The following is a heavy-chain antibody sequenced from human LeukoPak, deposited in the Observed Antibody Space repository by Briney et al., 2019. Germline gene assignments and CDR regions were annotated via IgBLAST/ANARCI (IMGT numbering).Heavy chain of an antibody. D-gene: IGHD2-21*02. CDR1: GFTFSSYA. V-gene: IGHV3-64D*06. CDR3: VKGYCGGDCYFDY. CDR2: ISSNGGST. J-gene: IGHJ4*02. Sequence: WGSLRLSCSASGFTFSSYAMHWVRQAPGKGLEYVSAISSNGGSTYYADSVKGRFTISRDNSKNTLYLQMSSLRAEDTAVYYCVKGYCGGDCYFDYWGQGTLVTASS.